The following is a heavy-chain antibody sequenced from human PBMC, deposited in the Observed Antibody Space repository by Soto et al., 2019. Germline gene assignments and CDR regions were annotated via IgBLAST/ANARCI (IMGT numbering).Heavy chain of an antibody. CDR1: GGTFSSYA. Sequence: QVQLAQSGAEVKKPGSSVKVSCKASGGTFSSYAISWVRQAPGQGLEWMGGIIPIFGTANYAQKFQGRVTITADESTSTAYMELSSLRSEDTAVYYCARDIVLVPAAMRKIYGMDVWGQGTTVTVSS. J-gene: IGHJ6*02. V-gene: IGHV1-69*12. D-gene: IGHD2-2*01. CDR3: ARDIVLVPAAMRKIYGMDV. CDR2: IIPIFGTA.